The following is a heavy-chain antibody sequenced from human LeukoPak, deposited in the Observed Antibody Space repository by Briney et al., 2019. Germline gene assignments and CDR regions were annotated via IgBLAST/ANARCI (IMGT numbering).Heavy chain of an antibody. V-gene: IGHV3-21*01. CDR2: ISSSSTSI. CDR3: AKPDYSNPGY. D-gene: IGHD4-11*01. CDR1: GFAFSSYS. Sequence: GGSLRLSCAASGFAFSSYSVNWVRQAPGKGLEWVSSISSSSTSIYYADSMKGRFTISRDNAKSSLYLLMNSLRAEDTAVYYCAKPDYSNPGYWGQGTLVTVSS. J-gene: IGHJ4*02.